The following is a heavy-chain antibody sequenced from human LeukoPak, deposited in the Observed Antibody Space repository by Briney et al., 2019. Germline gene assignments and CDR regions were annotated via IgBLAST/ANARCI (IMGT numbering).Heavy chain of an antibody. CDR2: IYPGDSDA. V-gene: IGHV5-51*01. CDR3: ARPISASSGRPYFFDS. D-gene: IGHD6-6*01. CDR1: GYSFTTYW. Sequence: GESLKISCKGSGYSFTTYWIDWVRQMPGIGLEWMGIIYPGDSDARYSPSFQGEVTISADKSISTAYLQWSSLKPSDTAMCYCARPISASSGRPYFFDSWGQGTLVTVSS. J-gene: IGHJ4*02.